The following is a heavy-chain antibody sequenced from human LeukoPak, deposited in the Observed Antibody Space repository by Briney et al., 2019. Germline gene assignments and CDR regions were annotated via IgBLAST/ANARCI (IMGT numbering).Heavy chain of an antibody. CDR1: GFTFNSYW. Sequence: GGSLRLSCAASGFTFNSYWMNWVRQAPGKGLEWVANINLDGSEKYYVDSVKGRFTISRDNAKNSLYLQMNSLRAEDTAVYYCARGAYYYDSSGYRNYFDYWGQGTLVTVSS. CDR2: INLDGSEK. CDR3: ARGAYYYDSSGYRNYFDY. V-gene: IGHV3-7*01. D-gene: IGHD3-22*01. J-gene: IGHJ4*02.